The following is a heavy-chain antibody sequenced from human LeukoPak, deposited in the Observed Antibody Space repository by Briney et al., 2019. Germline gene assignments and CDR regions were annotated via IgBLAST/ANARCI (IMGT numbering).Heavy chain of an antibody. CDR2: IIPVFGTP. D-gene: IGHD3-3*01. V-gene: IGHV1-69*06. CDR3: ARERLARFPHFDS. J-gene: IGHJ4*01. CDR1: GGTFSNSG. Sequence: VASVKVSCKTSGGTFSNSGISWGRQAPGQGPEWMGGIIPVFGTPNYAQKFQGRLTITADRSTTTAYMELSSLTSDDTAVYYCARERLARFPHFDSWGHGTLVAASS.